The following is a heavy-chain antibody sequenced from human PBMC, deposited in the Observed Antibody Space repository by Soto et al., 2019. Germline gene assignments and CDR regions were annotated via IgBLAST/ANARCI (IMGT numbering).Heavy chain of an antibody. V-gene: IGHV4-38-2*01. Sequence: SETLSLTCAVSGYSISSGYYWSWIRQPPGQGLEWIGEIGHSGGTIYNPSLEGRVTISGDSSNNQFSLNLNSVTAADTAVYYCARHGGYYFDYWGQGAPVTVSS. CDR3: ARHGGYYFDY. J-gene: IGHJ4*02. D-gene: IGHD3-16*01. CDR1: GYSISSGYY. CDR2: IGHSGGT.